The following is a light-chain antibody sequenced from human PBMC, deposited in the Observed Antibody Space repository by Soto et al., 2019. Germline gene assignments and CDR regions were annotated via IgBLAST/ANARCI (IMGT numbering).Light chain of an antibody. CDR1: RSVNSY. J-gene: IGKJ1*01. CDR2: DAS. Sequence: EIVLTQSPATLSLSPGERATLSCLASRSVNSYLAWYQQKPGQAPRLLISDASNRATGIPARFSGSGSGTDFTLTISRLEPEDFAVYYCHQYGSSPATFGQGTKVDI. CDR3: HQYGSSPAT. V-gene: IGKV3-20*01.